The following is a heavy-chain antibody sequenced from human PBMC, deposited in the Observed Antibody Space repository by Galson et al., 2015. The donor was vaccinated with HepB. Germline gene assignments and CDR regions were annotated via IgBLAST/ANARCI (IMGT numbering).Heavy chain of an antibody. D-gene: IGHD2-2*01. CDR1: GFTFSSYS. CDR2: ISSSSSYM. CDR3: ARDDSSTSSFPFDY. Sequence: SLRLSCAASGFTFSSYSMNWVRQAPGKRLEWVSSISSSSSYMYYADSVKGRFTISRDNAKNSLYLQMNSLRAEDTAVYYCARDDSSTSSFPFDYWGQGTLVTVSS. J-gene: IGHJ4*02. V-gene: IGHV3-21*01.